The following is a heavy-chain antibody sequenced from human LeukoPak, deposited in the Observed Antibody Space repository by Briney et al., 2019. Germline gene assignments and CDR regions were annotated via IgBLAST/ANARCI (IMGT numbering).Heavy chain of an antibody. CDR1: GVSFSGYY. D-gene: IGHD6-13*01. CDR2: INHSGST. J-gene: IGHJ5*02. V-gene: IGHV4-34*01. CDR3: ARWLFSQYSSIWNWYDP. Sequence: SETLSLTCAVYGVSFSGYYWSWIRQPPGKGLEWIGEINHSGSTNYNPSLKSRVTISVDTSKNQFSLKLSSVTAADTAVYYCARWLFSQYSSIWNWYDPWGQGTLVTVSS.